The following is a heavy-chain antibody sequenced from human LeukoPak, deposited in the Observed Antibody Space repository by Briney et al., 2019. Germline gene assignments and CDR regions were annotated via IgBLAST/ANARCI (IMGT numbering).Heavy chain of an antibody. CDR2: IYPGDSDT. D-gene: IGHD2-15*01. CDR1: GYSFTSYW. Sequence: GESLKISCKGSGYSFTSYWIGWVRQMPGKGLEWMGIIYPGDSDTRYSPSFQGQVTISADKSISTAYLQWSSLKASDTAMYYCAGRNCSGGSCYSCDYWGQGTLVTVSS. V-gene: IGHV5-51*01. J-gene: IGHJ4*02. CDR3: AGRNCSGGSCYSCDY.